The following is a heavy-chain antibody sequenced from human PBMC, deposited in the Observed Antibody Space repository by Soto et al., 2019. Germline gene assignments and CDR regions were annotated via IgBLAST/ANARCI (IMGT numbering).Heavy chain of an antibody. Sequence: VQLVESGGGVVQPGRSLRLSCAASGFTFSKSGMHWVRQAPGKGLEWVANIRPDGSETNYVESVKGRFTTSRDNAKNSLFLQMNSLRADDTAVYYCAGWGGHDYNYWGQGILVTVSS. CDR3: AGWGGHDYNY. CDR1: GFTFSKSG. V-gene: IGHV3-7*03. D-gene: IGHD4-4*01. CDR2: IRPDGSET. J-gene: IGHJ4*02.